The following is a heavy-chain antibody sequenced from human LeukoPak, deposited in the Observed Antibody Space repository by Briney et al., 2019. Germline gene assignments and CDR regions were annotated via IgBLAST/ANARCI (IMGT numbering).Heavy chain of an antibody. J-gene: IGHJ6*03. CDR2: ISPNSGNT. CDR1: GYTFPNFG. CDR3: ARQGVTAAENNDFYYYMDF. Sequence: ASVKVSCKASGYTFPNFGITWVRHAPGRGLEWMGWISPNSGNTKYAQKFQGRVTVTTDTSTSTAYMELRSLRSDDTAVYYCARQGVTAAENNDFYYYMDFWGKATTVTVSS. V-gene: IGHV1-18*01. D-gene: IGHD6-13*01.